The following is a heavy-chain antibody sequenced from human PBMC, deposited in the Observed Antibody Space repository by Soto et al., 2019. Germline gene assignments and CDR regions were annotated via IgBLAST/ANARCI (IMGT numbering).Heavy chain of an antibody. D-gene: IGHD3-3*01. CDR1: GYSFTSYW. J-gene: IGHJ3*02. CDR2: IYPGDSDT. Sequence: GESLKISCNGSGYSFTSYWIGWVRQMPGKGLEWMGIIYPGDSDTRYSPSFQGQVTISADKSISTAYLQWSSLKASDTAMYYCARQTLFGVVIIRYAFDIWGQGTMVTVSS. CDR3: ARQTLFGVVIIRYAFDI. V-gene: IGHV5-51*01.